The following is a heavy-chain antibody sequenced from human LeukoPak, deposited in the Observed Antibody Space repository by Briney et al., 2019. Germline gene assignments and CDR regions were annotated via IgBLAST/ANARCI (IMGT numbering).Heavy chain of an antibody. CDR2: ISAYNDNT. J-gene: IGHJ5*02. D-gene: IGHD2-15*01. CDR1: GYTFTSYG. V-gene: IGHV1-18*01. CDR3: ARDRYCSGGSCYSSVGFDP. Sequence: ASVKVSCTASGYTFTSYGISWVRQAPGQGLEWMGWISAYNDNTNYAQKLQGRVTMTTDTSTSTAYMELRSLRSDDTAVYYCARDRYCSGGSCYSSVGFDPWGQGTLVTVSS.